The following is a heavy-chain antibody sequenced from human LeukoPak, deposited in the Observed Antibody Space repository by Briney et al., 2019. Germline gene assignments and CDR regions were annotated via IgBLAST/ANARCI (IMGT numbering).Heavy chain of an antibody. CDR2: IYSGGST. CDR1: GFTVTSNY. Sequence: GGSLRLSCAASGFTVTSNYMSWVRQAPGKGLEWVSVIYSGGSTYYADTVKSRFTISRDNSKNTLYIQMNRLRAEDTAVYYCARVDYGDYGFDYWGQGTLVTVSS. J-gene: IGHJ4*02. D-gene: IGHD4-17*01. V-gene: IGHV3-66*01. CDR3: ARVDYGDYGFDY.